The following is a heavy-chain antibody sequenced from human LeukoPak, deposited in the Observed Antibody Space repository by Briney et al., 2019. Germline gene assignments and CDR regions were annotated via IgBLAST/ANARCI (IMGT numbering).Heavy chain of an antibody. Sequence: SETLSLTCAVYGGSFSGYYWSWIRQPPGKGLEWIGEINHSGSTNYNPSLKSRVTISVDTSKNQFSLKLSSVTAADTAVYYCARGARTPSGYGSRTAGRTNWFDPWGQGTLVTVSS. CDR1: GGSFSGYY. CDR2: INHSGST. D-gene: IGHD5-12*01. V-gene: IGHV4-34*01. J-gene: IGHJ5*02. CDR3: ARGARTPSGYGSRTAGRTNWFDP.